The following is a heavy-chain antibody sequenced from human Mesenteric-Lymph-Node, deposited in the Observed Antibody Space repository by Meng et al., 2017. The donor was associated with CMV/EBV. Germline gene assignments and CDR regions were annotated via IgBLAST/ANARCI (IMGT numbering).Heavy chain of an antibody. CDR3: ARLYYYDSSGYYFGEVFDY. CDR2: IYYSGST. V-gene: IGHV4-39*01. D-gene: IGHD3-22*01. CDR1: ISSSSYY. J-gene: IGHJ4*02. Sequence: ISSSSYYWGWIRQPPGKGLEWIGSIYYSGSTYYNPSLKSRVTISVDTSKNQFSLKLSSVTAADTAVYYCARLYYYDSSGYYFGEVFDYWGQGTLVTVSS.